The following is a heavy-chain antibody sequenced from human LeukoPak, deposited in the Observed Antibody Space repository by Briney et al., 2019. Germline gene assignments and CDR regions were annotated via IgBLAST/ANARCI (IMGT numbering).Heavy chain of an antibody. CDR2: LNPHSGAA. CDR3: ARGLRFVVVAGALKSGRKSHYYKMDV. V-gene: IGHV1-8*01. J-gene: IGHJ6*03. D-gene: IGHD2-2*01. Sequence: PWASVKVSCKASGYTFTSYDINWVRQATGQGLEWMGRLNPHSGAADYAQKFQGRLTMTRNSSISTVYMELNSLIFDDTAMYYCARGLRFVVVAGALKSGRKSHYYKMDVWGKGTTVTISS. CDR1: GYTFTSYD.